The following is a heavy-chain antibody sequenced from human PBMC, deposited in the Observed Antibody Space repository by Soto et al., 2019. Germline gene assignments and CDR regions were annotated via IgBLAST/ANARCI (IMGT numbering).Heavy chain of an antibody. J-gene: IGHJ5*02. Sequence: QLQLQESGPGLVKPSQTLSLTCTVSAGSISSGTYYWNWIRQHPGKGLEWIGYMYYSGTTYYNPSLQSRVTISGDTSKNQFSLKLSSVTLADTAVYYCARGNDFRTGWFDPWGQGIMVTVSS. V-gene: IGHV4-31*03. CDR3: ARGNDFRTGWFDP. D-gene: IGHD4-4*01. CDR1: AGSISSGTYY. CDR2: MYYSGTT.